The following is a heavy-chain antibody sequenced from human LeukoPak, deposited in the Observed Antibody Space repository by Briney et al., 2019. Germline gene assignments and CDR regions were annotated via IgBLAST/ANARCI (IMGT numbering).Heavy chain of an antibody. Sequence: GASVKVSCKASGYTFTDYYLHWLRQAPGQGLEWMGWMHPNSGGTNYAQNLQGRVTMTRDTSITTAYMELSRLTSDDTAVYYCASLAHFDGSTYYPDFWGQGTLVTVSS. D-gene: IGHD3-22*01. CDR2: MHPNSGGT. J-gene: IGHJ4*02. V-gene: IGHV1-2*02. CDR1: GYTFTDYY. CDR3: ASLAHFDGSTYYPDF.